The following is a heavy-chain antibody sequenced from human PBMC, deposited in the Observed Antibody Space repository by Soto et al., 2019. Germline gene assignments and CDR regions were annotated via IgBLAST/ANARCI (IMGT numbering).Heavy chain of an antibody. V-gene: IGHV3-23*01. CDR2: ISGSGGST. D-gene: IGHD4-17*01. CDR1: GFTFSSYA. J-gene: IGHJ4*02. Sequence: EVQLLESGGGLVQPGGSLRLSCAASGFTFSSYAMSWVRQAPGKGLEWVSAISGSGGSTYYADSVKGRFTLSRDNSKNTLYLQMNSLRAEDTAVYYCAKDPAPTTVPGVDYWGQGTLVTVSS. CDR3: AKDPAPTTVPGVDY.